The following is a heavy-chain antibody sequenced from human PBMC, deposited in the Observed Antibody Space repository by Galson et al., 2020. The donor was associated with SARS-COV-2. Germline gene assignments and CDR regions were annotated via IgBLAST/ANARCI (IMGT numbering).Heavy chain of an antibody. V-gene: IGHV4-31*03. Sequence: SETLSLTCTVSGGPISSGGYYWSWIRQHPGKGLEWTGYIYYSGSTYYNPSLKSRVTISVDTSKNQFSLKLSSVTAADTAVYYCASYSGSYYLPYYYYGMDVWGQGTTVTVSS. CDR3: ASYSGSYYLPYYYYGMDV. J-gene: IGHJ6*02. D-gene: IGHD1-26*01. CDR1: GGPISSGGYY. CDR2: IYYSGST.